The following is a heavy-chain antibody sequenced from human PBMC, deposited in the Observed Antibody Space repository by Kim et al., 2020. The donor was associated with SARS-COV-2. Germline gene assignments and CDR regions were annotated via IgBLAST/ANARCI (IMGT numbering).Heavy chain of an antibody. V-gene: IGHV3-30*18. CDR2: ISYDGSNK. Sequence: GGSLRLSCAASGFTFSSYGMHWVRQAPGKGLEWVAVISYDGSNKYYADSVKGRFTISRDNSKNTLYLQMNSLRAEDTAVYYCAKDLIAVAGLLNIDHWGQGTLVTVSS. CDR3: AKDLIAVAGLLNIDH. D-gene: IGHD6-19*01. CDR1: GFTFSSYG. J-gene: IGHJ4*02.